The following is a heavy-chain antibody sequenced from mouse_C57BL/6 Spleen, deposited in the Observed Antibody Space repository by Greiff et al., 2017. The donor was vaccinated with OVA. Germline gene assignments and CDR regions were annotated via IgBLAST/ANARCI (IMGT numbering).Heavy chain of an antibody. CDR1: GYAFSSYW. J-gene: IGHJ2*01. V-gene: IGHV1-80*01. CDR3: ARWGTTVVGFDY. Sequence: VQLQESGAELVKPGASVKISCKASGYAFSSYWMNWVKQRPGQGLEWIGQIYPGDGDTNYNGKFKGKATLTADKSSSTAYMPLSSLTSEDSAVYFCARWGTTVVGFDYWGQGTTLTVAS. CDR2: IYPGDGDT. D-gene: IGHD1-1*01.